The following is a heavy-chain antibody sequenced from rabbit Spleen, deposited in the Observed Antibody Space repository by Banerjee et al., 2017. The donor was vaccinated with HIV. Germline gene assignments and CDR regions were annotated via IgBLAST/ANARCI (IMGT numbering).Heavy chain of an antibody. CDR2: IYTGSSGST. CDR3: ARSGGDIYDFKL. D-gene: IGHD2-1*01. Sequence: QSLEESGGDLVKPGASLTLTCTASGFSFSKNYYMCWVRQAPGKGLEWIGCIYTGSSGSTYYASWVNGRFTISKTSTTVTLQMTSLTAADTATYFCARSGGDIYDFKLWGPGTLVTVS. V-gene: IGHV1S40*01. J-gene: IGHJ4*01. CDR1: GFSFSKNYY.